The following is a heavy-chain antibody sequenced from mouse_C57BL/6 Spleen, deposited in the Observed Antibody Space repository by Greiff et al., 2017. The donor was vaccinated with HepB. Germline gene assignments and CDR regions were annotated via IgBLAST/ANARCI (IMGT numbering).Heavy chain of an antibody. V-gene: IGHV2-2*01. CDR1: GFSLTSYG. Sequence: VQLKQSGPGLVQPSQSLSITCTVSGFSLTSYGVHWVRQSPGKGLEWLGVIWSGGSTDYNAAFISRLSISKDNSKSQVFFKMNSLQADDTAIYYCASPYYYGSLWYFDVWGTGTTVTVSS. D-gene: IGHD1-1*01. CDR2: IWSGGST. CDR3: ASPYYYGSLWYFDV. J-gene: IGHJ1*03.